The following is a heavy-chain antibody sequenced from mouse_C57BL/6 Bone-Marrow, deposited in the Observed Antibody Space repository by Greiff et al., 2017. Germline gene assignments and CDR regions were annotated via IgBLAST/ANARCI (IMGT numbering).Heavy chain of an antibody. CDR2: ILPSIGRT. V-gene: IGHV15-2*01. J-gene: IGHJ1*03. CDR3: ARGDGSSRYWHFDV. D-gene: IGHD1-1*01. CDR1: DSEVFPIAY. Sequence: VQLQQSGSELRSPGSSVKLSCKDFDSEVFPIAYMSWVRQKPGHGFEWIGGILPSIGRTIYGEKFEDKATLDADTLSNTAYLELNSLTSEDSAIYYCARGDGSSRYWHFDVWGTGTTVTVSS.